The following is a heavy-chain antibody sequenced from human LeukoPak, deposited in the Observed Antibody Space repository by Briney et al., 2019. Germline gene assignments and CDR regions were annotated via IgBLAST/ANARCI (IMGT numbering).Heavy chain of an antibody. Sequence: GGSLRLSCAAPGITLSDYWMYWVRQGPGKGLVHVSRIESDGTRTVYADSVKGRFTISRDNAKNTMYLQMNSLRAEDTAVYYCVRGGHRLDIETSRYYYGLDVWGQGTTVTVSS. CDR3: VRGGHRLDIETSRYYYGLDV. D-gene: IGHD2-2*03. J-gene: IGHJ6*02. CDR2: IESDGTRT. CDR1: GITLSDYW. V-gene: IGHV3-74*03.